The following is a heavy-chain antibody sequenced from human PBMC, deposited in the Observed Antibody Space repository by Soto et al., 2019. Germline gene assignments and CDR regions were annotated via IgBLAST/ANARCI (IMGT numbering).Heavy chain of an antibody. CDR2: ISGSGGST. CDR1: GFTFSSYA. V-gene: IGHV3-23*01. D-gene: IGHD5-18*01. J-gene: IGHJ6*03. Sequence: PGGSLRLSCAASGFTFSSYAMSWVRQAPGKGLEWVSAISGSGGSTYYADSVKGRFTISRDNSKNTLYLQMNSLRAEDTAVYYCANIPTVDTAMVPGLEPRYYYYYMDVWGKGTTVTVSS. CDR3: ANIPTVDTAMVPGLEPRYYYYYMDV.